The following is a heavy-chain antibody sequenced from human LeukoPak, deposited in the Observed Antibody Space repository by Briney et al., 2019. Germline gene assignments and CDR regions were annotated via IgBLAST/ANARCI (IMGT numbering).Heavy chain of an antibody. CDR1: GGSISSYY. CDR3: ARKGLTAGLDY. V-gene: IGHV4-4*07. J-gene: IGHJ4*02. CDR2: IYSTGST. D-gene: IGHD5-18*01. Sequence: SETLSLTCTVSGGSISSYYWSWIRQPAGKGLEWIGRIYSTGSTNYNPSLKSRVTISVDTSKNQFSLKLNSVTAADTAVYYCARKGLTAGLDYWGQGTLVTVSS.